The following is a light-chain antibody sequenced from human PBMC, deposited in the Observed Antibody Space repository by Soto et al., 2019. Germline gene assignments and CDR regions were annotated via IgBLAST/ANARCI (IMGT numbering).Light chain of an antibody. J-gene: IGKJ5*01. V-gene: IGKV3D-20*02. CDR3: QQYKNWPPIT. CDR2: DTS. CDR1: QSVSDSY. Sequence: EIVMTQSPATLSVSPGERATLSCRASQSVSDSYVAWYQQKSGQAPRLLIYDTSSRVTGIPDRFSGSGSGTDFTLTISRLEPEDFAVYYCQQYKNWPPITFGQGTRLEIK.